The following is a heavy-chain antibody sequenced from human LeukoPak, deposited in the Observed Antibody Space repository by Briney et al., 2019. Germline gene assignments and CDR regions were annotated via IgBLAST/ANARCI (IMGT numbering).Heavy chain of an antibody. D-gene: IGHD6-25*01. J-gene: IGHJ1*01. CDR3: ARSDPMTAGYFQH. CDR2: IYTRGST. Sequence: PSETLSLTCTVFGGSISNYYWSWIRQLAGKGLEWIGRIYTRGSTNYNPSLKSRVTMSVDTSENQFSLKVSSVTAADTAVYYCARSDPMTAGYFQHWGQGTLVTVSS. CDR1: GGSISNYY. V-gene: IGHV4-4*07.